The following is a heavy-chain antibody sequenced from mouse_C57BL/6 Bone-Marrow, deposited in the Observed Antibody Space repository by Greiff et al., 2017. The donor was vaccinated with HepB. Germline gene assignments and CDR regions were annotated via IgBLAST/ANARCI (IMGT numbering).Heavy chain of an antibody. J-gene: IGHJ4*01. Sequence: EVQVVESGGGLVQPGGSLKLSCAASGFTFSDYGMAWVRQAPRKGPEWVAFISNLAYSIYYADTVTGRFTISRENAKNTLYLEMSSLRSEDTAMYYCARERVVATKDYAMDYWGQGTSVTVSS. D-gene: IGHD1-1*01. CDR1: GFTFSDYG. V-gene: IGHV5-15*01. CDR3: ARERVVATKDYAMDY. CDR2: ISNLAYSI.